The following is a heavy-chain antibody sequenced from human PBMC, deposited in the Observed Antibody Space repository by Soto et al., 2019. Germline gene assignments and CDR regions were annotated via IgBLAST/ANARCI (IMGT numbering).Heavy chain of an antibody. CDR2: IKSKTDGGTT. D-gene: IGHD3-10*01. V-gene: IGHV3-15*01. CDR1: GFTFSNAW. Sequence: EVQLVESGGGLVKPGGSLRLSCAASGFTFSNAWMSWVRQAPGKGLEWVGRIKSKTDGGTTDYAAPVKGRFTISRDDSKNTLYLQMNSLKTENTAVYYCTTELWFGELLFGWGQGTLVTVSS. CDR3: TTELWFGELLFG. J-gene: IGHJ4*02.